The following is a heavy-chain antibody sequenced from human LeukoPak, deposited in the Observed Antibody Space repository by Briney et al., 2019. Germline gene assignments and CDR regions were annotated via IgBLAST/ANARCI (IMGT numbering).Heavy chain of an antibody. J-gene: IGHJ4*02. Sequence: GGSLRLSCAASGFTFSSYAMSWVRQAPGKGLEWVSAISGSGGSTYYADSVKGRFTISRDNSKNTLYLQMNSLRGEDTAVYYCARCTTGKTFGSLREIKKSREIDFWGQGTLVTVSS. V-gene: IGHV3-23*01. CDR2: ISGSGGST. CDR1: GFTFSSYA. CDR3: ARCTTGKTFGSLREIKKSREIDF. D-gene: IGHD1-1*01.